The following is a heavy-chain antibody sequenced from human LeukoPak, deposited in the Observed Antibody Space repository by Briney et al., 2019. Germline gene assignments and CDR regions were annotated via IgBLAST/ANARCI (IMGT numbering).Heavy chain of an antibody. CDR1: GFTFSDYG. CDR3: ARSVFDYFDY. CDR2: ISSSSNTI. Sequence: GGSLRLSCAASGFTFSDYGMNWVRQAPGKGLEWVSYISSSSNTINYADSVKGRFTISRDNSKNSLYLQMNSLRVEDTAVYYCARSVFDYFDYWGQGTLVTVSS. J-gene: IGHJ4*02. V-gene: IGHV3-48*01. D-gene: IGHD2-21*01.